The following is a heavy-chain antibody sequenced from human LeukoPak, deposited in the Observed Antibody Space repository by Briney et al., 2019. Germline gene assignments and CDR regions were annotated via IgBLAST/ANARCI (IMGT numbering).Heavy chain of an antibody. D-gene: IGHD3-10*01. CDR3: TTEHPYYGSGSYYGFDY. Sequence: GGSLRLSCAASGFTFSSYSMNWVRQAPGKGLEWVGRIKSKTDGGTTDYAAPVKGRFTTSRDDSKNTLYLQMNSLKTEDTAVYYCTTEHPYYGSGSYYGFDYWGQGTLVTVSS. J-gene: IGHJ4*02. CDR1: GFTFSSYS. V-gene: IGHV3-15*01. CDR2: IKSKTDGGTT.